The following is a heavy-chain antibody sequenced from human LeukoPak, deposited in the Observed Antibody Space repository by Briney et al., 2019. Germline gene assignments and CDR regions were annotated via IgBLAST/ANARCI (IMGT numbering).Heavy chain of an antibody. V-gene: IGHV1-18*01. CDR1: GYTFTSYG. CDR3: ARGGTWFGELTVSSP. J-gene: IGHJ5*02. Sequence: ASVKVSCKASGYTFTSYGIRWVRQAPGQGLEWMGWISAYNGNTNYAQKLQGRVTMTTDTSTSTAYMELRSLRSDDTAVYYCARGGTWFGELTVSSPWGQGTLVTVSS. D-gene: IGHD3-10*01. CDR2: ISAYNGNT.